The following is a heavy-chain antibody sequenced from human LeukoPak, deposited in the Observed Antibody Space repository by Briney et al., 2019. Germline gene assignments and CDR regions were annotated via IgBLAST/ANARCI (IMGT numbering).Heavy chain of an antibody. D-gene: IGHD3-3*01. CDR3: ARTSGGYYLR. Sequence: PSQTLSLTCTVSGGSISSGSYYWSWIRQPPGKGLEWIGYIYYSGSTNYNPSLKSRVTKSVDTSKNQFSLKLSSVTAADTAVYYCARTSGGYYLRWGQGTLVTVSS. CDR1: GGSISSGSYY. J-gene: IGHJ4*02. V-gene: IGHV4-61*01. CDR2: IYYSGST.